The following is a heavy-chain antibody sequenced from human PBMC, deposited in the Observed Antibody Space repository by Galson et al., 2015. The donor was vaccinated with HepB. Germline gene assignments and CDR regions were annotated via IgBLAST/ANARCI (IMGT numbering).Heavy chain of an antibody. CDR1: GGSFSNYY. V-gene: IGHV4-34*01. Sequence: LSLTCAVYGGSFSNYYWSWIRQPPGKGLEWIGEINHSGSTNYNPSLKSRVTISVDTSKNQFSLKLSSVTAADTAMYYCASWDRYRGSYFYYFAYWGQGTLVTVSS. CDR3: ASWDRYRGSYFYYFAY. J-gene: IGHJ4*02. CDR2: INHSGST. D-gene: IGHD1-26*01.